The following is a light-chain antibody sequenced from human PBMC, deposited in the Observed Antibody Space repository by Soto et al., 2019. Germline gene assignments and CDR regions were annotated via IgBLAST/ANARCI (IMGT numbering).Light chain of an antibody. J-gene: IGLJ2*01. CDR1: STDIGRFNY. CDR3: SSYTNSITVI. Sequence: QSALTQPASVSGSPGQSITISCTGTSTDIGRFNYVSWYQQHPGKAPKVIIHDVSNRPSGVSNRFSGSKSGNTASLTISGLQPEDEADYYCSSYTNSITVIFGGGTKVTVL. CDR2: DVS. V-gene: IGLV2-14*01.